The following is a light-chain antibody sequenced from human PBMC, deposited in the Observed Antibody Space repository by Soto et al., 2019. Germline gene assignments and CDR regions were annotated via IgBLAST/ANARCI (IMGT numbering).Light chain of an antibody. CDR2: NAS. V-gene: IGKV3-15*01. Sequence: EIVMTQSPGILSLSPGETATLSCRASQRVSTKLAWYQQRPGQTPRLLIYNASTRATGVPARFSGGGSVTEFSLTISSLQSDDLAVYYCHQYNTWPPHFTFGPGTKVDVK. J-gene: IGKJ3*01. CDR3: HQYNTWPPHFT. CDR1: QRVSTK.